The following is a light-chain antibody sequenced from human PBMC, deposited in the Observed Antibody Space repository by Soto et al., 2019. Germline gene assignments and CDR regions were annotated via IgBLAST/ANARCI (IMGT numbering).Light chain of an antibody. CDR3: QVWDGNSDQDV. V-gene: IGLV3-21*02. J-gene: IGLJ1*01. CDR1: NIGSKS. CDR2: DDR. Sequence: SYALTQPPSLSESPGQRAMLPGGGNNIGSKSVHWYQQKPGQAPVLVVYDDRDRPSGIPERFSGSNSGNTATLTISRVEAGDEADYYCQVWDGNSDQDVFGTGNKGTVL.